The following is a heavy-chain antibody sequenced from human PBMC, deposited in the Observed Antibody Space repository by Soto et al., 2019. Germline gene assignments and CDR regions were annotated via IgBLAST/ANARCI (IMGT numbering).Heavy chain of an antibody. V-gene: IGHV3-23*01. CDR3: AKDRVDFLSGYDAFDI. CDR2: ISGSGGST. Sequence: GGSLRLSCAASGFTFSSYAMSWVRQAPGKGLEWVSAISGSGGSTYYADSVKGRFTISRDNSKNTLYLQMSSLRAEDTAVYYCAKDRVDFLSGYDAFDIWGQGTMVTVSS. D-gene: IGHD3-3*01. CDR1: GFTFSSYA. J-gene: IGHJ3*02.